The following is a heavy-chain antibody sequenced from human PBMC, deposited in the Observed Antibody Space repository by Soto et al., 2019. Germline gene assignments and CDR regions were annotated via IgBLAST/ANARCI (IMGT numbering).Heavy chain of an antibody. J-gene: IGHJ6*02. Sequence: QVQLVQSGAEVKKPGSSVKVSCKASGGTFSSYAISWVRQAPGQGLEWMGGIIPIFGTANYAQKFQGRVTITADEYTSTAYMELSSLRSEDTAVYYCARYYDFWSGYSTIYYYYGMDVWGQGTTVTVSS. CDR2: IIPIFGTA. CDR1: GGTFSSYA. D-gene: IGHD3-3*01. V-gene: IGHV1-69*12. CDR3: ARYYDFWSGYSTIYYYYGMDV.